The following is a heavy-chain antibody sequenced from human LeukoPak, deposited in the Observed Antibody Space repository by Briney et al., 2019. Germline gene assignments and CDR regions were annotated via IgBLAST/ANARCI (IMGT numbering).Heavy chain of an antibody. CDR3: ASRHYGPGTSSPLDY. D-gene: IGHD3-10*01. V-gene: IGHV4-38-2*02. J-gene: IGHJ4*02. CDR2: IYHSGST. Sequence: PSETLSLTCTVSGYSISSGYYWGWIRQPPGKGLEWIGSIYHSGSTYYNPSLKSRVTISVDTSKNQFSPKLSSVTAADTAVYYCASRHYGPGTSSPLDYWGQGTLVTVSS. CDR1: GYSISSGYY.